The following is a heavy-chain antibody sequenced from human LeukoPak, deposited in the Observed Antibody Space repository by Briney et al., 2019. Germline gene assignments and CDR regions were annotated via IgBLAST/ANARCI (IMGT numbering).Heavy chain of an antibody. V-gene: IGHV3-11*01. Sequence: PGGSLRLSCAASGFTFSDYYMSWIRQAPGKGLEWVSYISSSGSTIHYADSVKGRFTISRDNAKNSLYLQMNSLRAEDTAVYYCARVSVRAHFGVAPFDYYGMDVWGQGTTVTVSS. D-gene: IGHD3-3*01. CDR1: GFTFSDYY. CDR3: ARVSVRAHFGVAPFDYYGMDV. CDR2: ISSSGSTI. J-gene: IGHJ6*02.